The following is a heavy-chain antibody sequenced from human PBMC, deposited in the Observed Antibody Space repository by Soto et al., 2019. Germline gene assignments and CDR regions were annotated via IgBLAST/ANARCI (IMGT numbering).Heavy chain of an antibody. CDR2: IYYSGST. CDR1: GGPISSYY. V-gene: IGHV4-59*01. J-gene: IGHJ3*02. Sequence: SETLSLTCTVSGGPISSYYWSWIRQPPGKGLEWIGYIYYSGSTNYNPSLKSRVTISVDTSKNQFSLKLSSVTAADTAVYYCAREVGAATGSDAFDIWGQGTMVTVSS. CDR3: AREVGAATGSDAFDI. D-gene: IGHD1-26*01.